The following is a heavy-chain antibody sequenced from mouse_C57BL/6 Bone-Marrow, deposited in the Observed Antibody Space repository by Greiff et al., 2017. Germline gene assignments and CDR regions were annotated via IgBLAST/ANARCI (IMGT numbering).Heavy chain of an antibody. CDR3: TREDSGSSHWYFDV. Sequence: EVMLVESGEGLVKPGGSLKLSCAASGFTFSSYAMSWVRQTPEKRLEWVAYISSGGDYIYYADTVKGRFTISRDNARNTLYLQMSSLKSEDTAMYYCTREDSGSSHWYFDVWGTGTTVTVSS. CDR2: ISSGGDYI. V-gene: IGHV5-9-1*02. J-gene: IGHJ1*03. D-gene: IGHD1-1*01. CDR1: GFTFSSYA.